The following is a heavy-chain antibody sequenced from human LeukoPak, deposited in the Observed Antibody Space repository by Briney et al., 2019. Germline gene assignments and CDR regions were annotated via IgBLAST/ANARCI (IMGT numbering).Heavy chain of an antibody. CDR1: GGSFSGYY. D-gene: IGHD6-19*01. Sequence: TSETLSLTCAVYGGSFSGYYWSWIRQPPGKGLEWIGEINHSGSTNYNPSLKSRVTISVDTSKNQFSLKLSSVTAADTAVYYCARAVISGWYIYWGQGTLVTVSS. V-gene: IGHV4-34*01. CDR3: ARAVISGWYIY. J-gene: IGHJ4*02. CDR2: INHSGST.